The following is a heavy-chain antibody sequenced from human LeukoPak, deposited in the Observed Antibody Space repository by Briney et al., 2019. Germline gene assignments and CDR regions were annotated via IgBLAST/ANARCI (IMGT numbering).Heavy chain of an antibody. Sequence: GGSLRLSREASGFSFGGFAMSWVRQAPGKGLEWVSTISGSGGSTFDADSVRGRFTISRDNSKNTVYLQVNSLSAEDTAVYYCAKYRLGYGGGYLDFWGQGILVTVSS. J-gene: IGHJ4*02. V-gene: IGHV3-23*01. CDR1: GFSFGGFA. CDR2: ISGSGGST. D-gene: IGHD2-15*01. CDR3: AKYRLGYGGGYLDF.